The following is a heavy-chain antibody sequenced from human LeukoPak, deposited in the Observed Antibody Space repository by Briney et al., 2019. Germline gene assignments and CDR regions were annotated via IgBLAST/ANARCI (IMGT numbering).Heavy chain of an antibody. CDR1: GDNVSSNSAA. CDR2: TYYRSKWYT. Sequence: SQTLSLTCAISGDNVSSNSAAWSWIRQSPSRGLEWLGRTYYRSKWYTDYAVSVKCRLTINPDTTKNQFSLQLNSVTPEDTAVYYCARTTVTAAGFDYWGQGTQVTASS. J-gene: IGHJ4*02. CDR3: ARTTVTAAGFDY. D-gene: IGHD4-17*01. V-gene: IGHV6-1*01.